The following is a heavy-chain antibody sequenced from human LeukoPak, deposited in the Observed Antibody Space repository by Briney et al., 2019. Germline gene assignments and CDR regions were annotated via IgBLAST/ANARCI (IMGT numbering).Heavy chain of an antibody. CDR2: ISGRGGST. D-gene: IGHD3-10*01. CDR1: GFTFSSYA. Sequence: GGSLRLSCAASGFTFSSYAMSWVRQAPGKGLEWVSAISGRGGSTYYADSVKGRFTISRDNARNTLYLQMNSLRAEDTAVYYCARFRASGALDIWGRGTVVTVSS. J-gene: IGHJ3*02. V-gene: IGHV3-23*01. CDR3: ARFRASGALDI.